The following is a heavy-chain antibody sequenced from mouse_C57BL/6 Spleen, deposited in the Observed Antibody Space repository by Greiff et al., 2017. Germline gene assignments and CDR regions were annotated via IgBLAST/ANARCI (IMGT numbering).Heavy chain of an antibody. CDR2: ISDGGSYT. D-gene: IGHD1-1*01. J-gene: IGHJ1*03. CDR1: GFTFSSYA. CDR3: ARDPTVVATRGYFDV. V-gene: IGHV5-4*01. Sequence: EVQRVESGGGLVKPGGSLKLSCAASGFTFSSYAMSWVRQTPEKRLEWVATISDGGSYTYYPDNVKGRFTISRDNAKNNLYLQMRHLKSEDTAMYYCARDPTVVATRGYFDVWGTGTTVTVSS.